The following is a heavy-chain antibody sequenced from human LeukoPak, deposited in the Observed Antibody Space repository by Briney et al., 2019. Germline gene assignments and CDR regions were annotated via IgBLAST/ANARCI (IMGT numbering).Heavy chain of an antibody. D-gene: IGHD3-22*01. CDR1: GFTVSSNY. CDR3: ARGYSSGYRVDY. Sequence: GGSLRLSCAASGFTVSSNYMSWVRQAPGKGLEWVSRINSDGSRTTYADSVKGRFTISRDNAKNTLYLQMNSLRAEDTAVYYCARGYSSGYRVDYWGQGTLVTVSS. J-gene: IGHJ4*02. V-gene: IGHV3-74*01. CDR2: INSDGSRT.